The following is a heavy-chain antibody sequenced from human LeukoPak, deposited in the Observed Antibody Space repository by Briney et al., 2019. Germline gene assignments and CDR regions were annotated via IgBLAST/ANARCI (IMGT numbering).Heavy chain of an antibody. J-gene: IGHJ5*02. V-gene: IGHV4-59*01. D-gene: IGHD6-13*01. Sequence: SETLSLTCTVSGGSISHYFWSWIRQPPGKALEWIGYIYYSGSTNYNPSLKSRVTISVDPSKNQFSLKLSSVTAADTAVYYCARGPYIAAAGMWFDPWGQGTLVTVSS. CDR1: GGSISHYF. CDR2: IYYSGST. CDR3: ARGPYIAAAGMWFDP.